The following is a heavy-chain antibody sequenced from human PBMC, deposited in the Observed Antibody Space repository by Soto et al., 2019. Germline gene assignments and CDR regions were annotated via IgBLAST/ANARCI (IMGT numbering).Heavy chain of an antibody. Sequence: QELLVESGGGVVQPGRSLRLSCAASGFTFSSFAMHWVRQAPGKGLEWVSVISFNGLSQFYPDSIRGRFIISRDNSKNTLYLQLDSLRPDDTAVYYCARGGRGLRGAFDVWGQGTEVSVS. CDR2: ISFNGLSQ. CDR1: GFTFSSFA. J-gene: IGHJ3*01. V-gene: IGHV3-30*03. CDR3: ARGGRGLRGAFDV. D-gene: IGHD3-16*01.